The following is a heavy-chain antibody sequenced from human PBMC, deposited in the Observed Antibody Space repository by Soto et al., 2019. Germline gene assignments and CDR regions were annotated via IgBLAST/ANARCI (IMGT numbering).Heavy chain of an antibody. CDR1: GFTFSNYA. CDR3: AAGGVTSVAQFDS. V-gene: IGHV3-13*01. J-gene: IGHJ4*02. Sequence: EVQLVESGGGLVQPGGSLRLSCAASGFTFSNYAMHWVRQPTGKGLEWVSGIGAAGDTYYPGSVRGRFTISRENAKNSLYLQMNSLRAWDTAVYYCAAGGVTSVAQFDSWGQGTLVTVS. CDR2: IGAAGDT. D-gene: IGHD3-16*01.